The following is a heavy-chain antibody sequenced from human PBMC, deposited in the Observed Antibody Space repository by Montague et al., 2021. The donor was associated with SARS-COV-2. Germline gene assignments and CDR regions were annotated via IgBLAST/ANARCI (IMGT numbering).Heavy chain of an antibody. J-gene: IGHJ6*02. CDR1: GGSISSSSYY. V-gene: IGHV4-39*07. CDR2: IYYSGST. Sequence: SETLSLTCTVSGGSISSSSYYWGWIRQPPGKGLEWIGSIYYSGSTYYNPSLKSRVTISVDTSKNQFSLKLSSVTAADTAVYYCARVGRQQLVRLSGMDVWGQGTKVDVSS. D-gene: IGHD6-13*01. CDR3: ARVGRQQLVRLSGMDV.